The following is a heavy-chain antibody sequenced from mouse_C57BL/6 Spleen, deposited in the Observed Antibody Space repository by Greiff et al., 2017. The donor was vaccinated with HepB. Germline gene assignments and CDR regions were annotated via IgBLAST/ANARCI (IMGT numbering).Heavy chain of an antibody. D-gene: IGHD1-1*01. CDR2: IRSKSNNYAT. Sequence: DAGGGLVQPKGSLKLSCAASGFSFNTYAMNWVRQAPGKGLEWVARIRSKSNNYATYYADSVKDRFTISRDDSESMLYLQMNNLKTEDTAMYYCVSQYYYGSRPWYFDVWGTGTTVTVSS. J-gene: IGHJ1*03. V-gene: IGHV10-1*01. CDR1: GFSFNTYA. CDR3: VSQYYYGSRPWYFDV.